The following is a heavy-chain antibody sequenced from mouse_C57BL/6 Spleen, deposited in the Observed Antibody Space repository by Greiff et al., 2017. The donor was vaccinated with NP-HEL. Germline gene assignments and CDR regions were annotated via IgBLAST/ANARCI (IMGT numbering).Heavy chain of an antibody. V-gene: IGHV2-2*01. D-gene: IGHD3-2*02. CDR3: ARTPDSSGYWFAY. Sequence: VQLQESGPGLVQPSQSLSITCTVSGFSLTSYGVHWVRQSPGKGLEWLGVIWSGGSTDYNAAFISRLSISKDNSTSQVFFKMNSLQADDTAIYYCARTPDSSGYWFAYWGQGTLVTVSA. J-gene: IGHJ3*01. CDR1: GFSLTSYG. CDR2: IWSGGST.